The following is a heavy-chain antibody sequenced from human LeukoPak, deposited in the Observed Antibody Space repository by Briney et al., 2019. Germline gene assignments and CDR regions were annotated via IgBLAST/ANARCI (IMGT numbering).Heavy chain of an antibody. J-gene: IGHJ3*02. D-gene: IGHD1-14*01. V-gene: IGHV3-53*01. Sequence: PGGSLRLSCAASGFTVSSNYMSWVRQAPGKGLEWVSVIYSGGSTYYADSVKGRFTISRDNSKNTLYLQTNSLRAEDTAVYYCASPENYPDAFDIWGQGTMVTVSS. CDR2: IYSGGST. CDR1: GFTVSSNY. CDR3: ASPENYPDAFDI.